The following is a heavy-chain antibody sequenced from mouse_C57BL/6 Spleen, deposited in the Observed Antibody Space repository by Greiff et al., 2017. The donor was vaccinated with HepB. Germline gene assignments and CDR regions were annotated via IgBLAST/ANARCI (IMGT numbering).Heavy chain of an antibody. D-gene: IGHD1-1*01. Sequence: EVKLVESGAELVKPGASVKLSCTASGFNIKDYYMHWVKQRTEQGLEWIGRIDPEDGETKYAPKFQGKATITADTSSNTAYLQLSSLTSEDTAVYYCARWEGIYYGSSYYFDYWGQGTTLTVSS. CDR3: ARWEGIYYGSSYYFDY. CDR1: GFNIKDYY. V-gene: IGHV14-2*01. CDR2: IDPEDGET. J-gene: IGHJ2*01.